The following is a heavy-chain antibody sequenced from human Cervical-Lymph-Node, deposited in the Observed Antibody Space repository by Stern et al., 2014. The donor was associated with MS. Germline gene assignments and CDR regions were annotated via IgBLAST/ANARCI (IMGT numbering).Heavy chain of an antibody. CDR3: ARSSTVTPNAFDI. J-gene: IGHJ3*02. Sequence: VQLVESGSGLVKPSQTLSLTCAVSGGSISSGGYSWSWIRQPPGKGLEWIGYIYHSGGTYYNPSLKRRVTISVDRSKNQFSLKLSSVTAADTAVYYCARSSTVTPNAFDIWGQGTMVTVSS. CDR1: GGSISSGGYS. V-gene: IGHV4-30-2*01. D-gene: IGHD4-17*01. CDR2: IYHSGGT.